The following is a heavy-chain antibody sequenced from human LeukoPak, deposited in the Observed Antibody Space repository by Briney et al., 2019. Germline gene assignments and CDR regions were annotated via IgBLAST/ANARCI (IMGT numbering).Heavy chain of an antibody. V-gene: IGHV3-11*01. D-gene: IGHD1-26*01. CDR3: TRAVGLGPGAHFDQ. CDR2: IPTSGISV. Sequence: GGSLRLSCAASGFSFSRYYMSWVRQTPGKGLEWISYIPTSGISVHYADSVRGRFTASRDDAKNSLHLQMDSLRVEDTAVYYCTRAVGLGPGAHFDQWGQGALVIVSS. J-gene: IGHJ4*02. CDR1: GFSFSRYY.